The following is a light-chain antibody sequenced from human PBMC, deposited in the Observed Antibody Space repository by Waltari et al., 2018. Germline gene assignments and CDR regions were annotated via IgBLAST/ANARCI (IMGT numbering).Light chain of an antibody. CDR2: GEN. CDR3: QVWDATTDHVV. Sequence: SYVLSQPPSVSLAQGQTATISFGGDDIASSSLHWYQHKSGQAPVLVVYGENDRPSGVPERFSGSNSGNMATATLTISRVEAGDEADYYCQVWDATTDHVVFGGGTKLTVL. J-gene: IGLJ2*01. V-gene: IGLV3-21*02. CDR1: DIASSS.